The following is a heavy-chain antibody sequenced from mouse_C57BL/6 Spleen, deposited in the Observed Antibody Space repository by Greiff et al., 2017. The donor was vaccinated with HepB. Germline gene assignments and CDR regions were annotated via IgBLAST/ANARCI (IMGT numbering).Heavy chain of an antibody. CDR3: ARSYDYEVAMDY. CDR2: IHPNSGST. D-gene: IGHD2-4*01. V-gene: IGHV1-64*01. J-gene: IGHJ4*01. CDR1: GYTFTSYW. Sequence: VQLQQPGAELVKPGASVKLSCKASGYTFTSYWMHWVKQRPGQGLEWIGMIHPNSGSTNYNEKFKSKATLTVDKSSSTAYMQLSSLTSEDSAVYYCARSYDYEVAMDYWGQGTSVTVSS.